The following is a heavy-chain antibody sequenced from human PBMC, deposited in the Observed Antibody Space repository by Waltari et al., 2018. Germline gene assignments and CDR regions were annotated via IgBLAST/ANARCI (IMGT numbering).Heavy chain of an antibody. V-gene: IGHV3-74*03. J-gene: IGHJ4*02. CDR3: VRYVVVTAGDY. CDR1: GFTFSSYW. CDR2: ITGDGSGT. D-gene: IGHD2-21*02. Sequence: EVQLVESGGGLVQPGGSLRLSCEASGFTFSSYWMHWVRQVPGKGLVVVGRITGDGSGTTYAASVKGRFTISRDNAKNTLFLQMNSLRDEDTAVYYCVRYVVVTAGDYWGQGTLVAVSS.